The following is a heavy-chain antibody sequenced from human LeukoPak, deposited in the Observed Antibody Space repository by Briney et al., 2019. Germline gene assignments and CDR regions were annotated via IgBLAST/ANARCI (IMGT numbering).Heavy chain of an antibody. CDR2: IYYSGST. CDR1: GGSISSYY. CDR3: AGGGYYGSGNDFRFDP. V-gene: IGHV4-59*01. Sequence: SETLSLTCTVSGGSISSYYWSWIRQPPGKGLEWIGYIYYSGSTNYKPSLKSRVTISVDTSKNQFSLKLSSVTAADTAVYYCAGGGYYGSGNDFRFDPWGQGTLVTVSS. D-gene: IGHD3-10*01. J-gene: IGHJ5*02.